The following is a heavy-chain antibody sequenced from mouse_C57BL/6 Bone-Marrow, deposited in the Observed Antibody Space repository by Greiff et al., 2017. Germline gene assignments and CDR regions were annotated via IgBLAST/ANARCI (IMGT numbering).Heavy chain of an antibody. CDR2: FHPYNDDT. Sequence: QVHVKQSGAELVKPGASVKMSCKASGYTFTTYPIEWMKQNHGKSLEWIGNFHPYNDDTKYNEKFKGKATLTVEKSSSTVYLELSRLTSDDSAVYYCARGGNYGGYSFDYWGQGTTLTVSS. CDR1: GYTFTTYP. V-gene: IGHV1-47*01. J-gene: IGHJ2*01. D-gene: IGHD2-1*01. CDR3: ARGGNYGGYSFDY.